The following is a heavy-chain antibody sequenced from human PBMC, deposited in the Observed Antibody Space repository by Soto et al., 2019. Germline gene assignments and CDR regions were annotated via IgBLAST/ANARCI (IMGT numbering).Heavy chain of an antibody. CDR3: ARSQGSSTSLEIYYYYYYGMDV. CDR2: IIPISGTA. J-gene: IGHJ6*02. CDR1: GGTFSSYA. D-gene: IGHD2-2*01. Sequence: QVQLVQSGAEVQKPGSSVNVSCKASGGTFSSYAISWVRQAPGQGLEWMGGIIPISGTANYAQKFQGRVTITADESTSPAYMELSSLRSEDTALYYCARSQGSSTSLEIYYYYYYGMDVWGQGTTVTVSS. V-gene: IGHV1-69*01.